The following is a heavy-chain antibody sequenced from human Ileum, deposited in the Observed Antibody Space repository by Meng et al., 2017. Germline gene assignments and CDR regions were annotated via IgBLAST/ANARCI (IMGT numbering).Heavy chain of an antibody. V-gene: IGHV4-4*02. D-gene: IGHD1-14*01. CDR3: AKAAAYNLDI. CDR2: IFQSGST. J-gene: IGHJ4*02. Sequence: QVQLQGAGPGRGTPSGTLSLTCAVSGVAISSAIWWGWVRQPPGKGLEWIGEIFQSGSTNYNPSLKSRVSISVDKSKNHLSLSLSSVTAADTAVYYCAKAAAYNLDIWGQGALVTVSS. CDR1: GVAISSAIW.